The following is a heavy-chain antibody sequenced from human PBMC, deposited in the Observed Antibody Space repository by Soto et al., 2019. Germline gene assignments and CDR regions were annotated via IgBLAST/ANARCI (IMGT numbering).Heavy chain of an antibody. J-gene: IGHJ3*02. CDR2: IIPIFGTA. V-gene: IGHV1-69*13. D-gene: IGHD5-18*01. Sequence: GASVKVSCKASGGTFSSYAISWVRQAPGQGLEWMGGIIPIFGTANYAQKFQGRVTITADESTSTACMELSSLRSEDTAVYYCARLTAMVFAISAFDIWGQGTMVTVSS. CDR3: ARLTAMVFAISAFDI. CDR1: GGTFSSYA.